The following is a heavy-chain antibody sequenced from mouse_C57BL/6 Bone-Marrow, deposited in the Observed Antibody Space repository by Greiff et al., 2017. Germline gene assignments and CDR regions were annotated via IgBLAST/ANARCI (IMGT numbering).Heavy chain of an antibody. CDR2: IYPGNRDP. Sequence: EVQLQQSGTVLARPGASVKMSCKTSGYTFTSYWMHWVKQRPGQGLEWIGAIYPGNRDPSYNQQFTGKAKLTAVTSANTAYMVVSSLTNEASAVYDCTRGGFITTVVEGFAYWGQGTLVTVAA. CDR1: GYTFTSYW. J-gene: IGHJ3*01. V-gene: IGHV1-5*01. CDR3: TRGGFITTVVEGFAY. D-gene: IGHD1-1*01.